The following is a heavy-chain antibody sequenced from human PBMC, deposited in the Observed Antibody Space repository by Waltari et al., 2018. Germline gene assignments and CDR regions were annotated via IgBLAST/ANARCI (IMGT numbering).Heavy chain of an antibody. J-gene: IGHJ5*02. D-gene: IGHD2-15*01. V-gene: IGHV3-74*01. CDR2: INTDGRIT. CDR1: GITCSSYW. CDR3: TRGVAEGFDP. Sequence: EVQLVESGGDLVQPGGSLRLHCAASGITCSSYWMHWVRQAPGTGLVLVSPINTDGRITIYADSVRGRFTISRDNAKNTLYLQMNSLRVDDSAVYYCTRGVAEGFDPWGQGTLVTVSS.